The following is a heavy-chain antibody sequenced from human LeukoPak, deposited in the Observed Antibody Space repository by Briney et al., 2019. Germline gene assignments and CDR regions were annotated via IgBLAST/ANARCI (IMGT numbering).Heavy chain of an antibody. Sequence: GGSLRLSCAASGFPFSNAWMSWVRQAPGQALEWVGRIKSKTDGGTTDYAAPVKGRFTISRDDSKNTVYLQMNSLKTEDTAVYYCTSHSSFSILGNWGQGTLVTVSS. CDR3: TSHSSFSILGN. CDR2: IKSKTDGGTT. V-gene: IGHV3-15*01. J-gene: IGHJ4*02. CDR1: GFPFSNAW. D-gene: IGHD2-21*01.